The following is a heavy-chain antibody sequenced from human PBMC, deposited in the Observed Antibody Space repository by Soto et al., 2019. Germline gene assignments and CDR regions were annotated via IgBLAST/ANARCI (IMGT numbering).Heavy chain of an antibody. Sequence: SETLSLTCSVSGGFVSSSSYSWGWIRQSPGKGLEWIGTIYSSENTYYNPSLLSRVTISVDTSKNEFSLRLSSVTAADTAVYYCARLNGYCISTNCHGYYGMDVWGQGTTVTVLL. D-gene: IGHD2-2*03. CDR2: IYSSENT. J-gene: IGHJ6*02. CDR3: ARLNGYCISTNCHGYYGMDV. V-gene: IGHV4-39*01. CDR1: GGFVSSSSYS.